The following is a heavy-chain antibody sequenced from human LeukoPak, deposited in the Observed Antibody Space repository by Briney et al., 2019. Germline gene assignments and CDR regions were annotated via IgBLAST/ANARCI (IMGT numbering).Heavy chain of an antibody. V-gene: IGHV3-23*01. CDR2: ISGSGPYT. D-gene: IGHD2-2*03. Sequence: GGSLRLSCAASGFTFSSYAMSWVRQAPGKGLEWVSGISGSGPYTFYTDSVRGRFTISRDSSKNTLYLQMNSLRAEDTALYYCAKHGYCSGISCFFDFWGQGTLVTVSS. CDR3: AKHGYCSGISCFFDF. CDR1: GFTFSSYA. J-gene: IGHJ4*02.